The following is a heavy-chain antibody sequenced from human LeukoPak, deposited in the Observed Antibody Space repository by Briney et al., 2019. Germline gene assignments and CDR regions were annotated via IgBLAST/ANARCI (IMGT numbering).Heavy chain of an antibody. CDR3: ARGFGTDIVVVPAANYYYYYGMDV. J-gene: IGHJ6*02. CDR1: GGSFSGYY. V-gene: IGHV4-34*01. D-gene: IGHD2-2*01. Sequence: SETLSLTCAVYGGSFSGYYWSWIRKPPGKGLEWIGEINHSGNTNCNPSLKSRVTISVDTSKNQFSLKLSSVTAADTAVYYCARGFGTDIVVVPAANYYYYYGMDVWGQGTTVTVSS. CDR2: INHSGNT.